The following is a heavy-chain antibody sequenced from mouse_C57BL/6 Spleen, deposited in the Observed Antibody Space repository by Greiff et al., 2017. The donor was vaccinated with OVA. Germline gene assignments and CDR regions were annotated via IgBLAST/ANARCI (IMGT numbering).Heavy chain of an antibody. CDR2: IYPSDSET. CDR3: ARLDGNYWYFDV. CDR1: GYTFTSYW. V-gene: IGHV1-61*01. J-gene: IGHJ1*03. D-gene: IGHD2-1*01. Sequence: QVHVKQPGAELVRPGSSVKLSCKASGYTFTSYWMDWVKQRPGQGLEWIGNIYPSDSETHYNQKFKDKATLTVDKSSSTAYMQLSSLTSEDSAVYYCARLDGNYWYFDVWGTGTTVTVSS.